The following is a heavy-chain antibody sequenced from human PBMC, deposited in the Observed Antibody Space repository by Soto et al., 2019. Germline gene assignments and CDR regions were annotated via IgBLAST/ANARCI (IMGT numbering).Heavy chain of an antibody. D-gene: IGHD2-2*01. CDR2: IWYDGSNK. J-gene: IGHJ6*03. CDR3: ARESSTRLYQYYMDV. CDR1: GFTFSDYG. V-gene: IGHV3-33*01. Sequence: QVQLVESGGGVVQPGRSLRLSCAASGFTFSDYGMHWVRQAPGKGLEWVAVIWYDGSNKYYADSVKGRFTISRDNSKNPRSLQMNSLIAEDTAVYYCARESSTRLYQYYMDVWGNGPTVTVAS.